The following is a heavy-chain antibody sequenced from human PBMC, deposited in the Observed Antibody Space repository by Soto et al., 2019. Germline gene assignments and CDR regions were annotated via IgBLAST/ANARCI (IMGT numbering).Heavy chain of an antibody. D-gene: IGHD2-2*01. CDR3: AREGLVVVPAAMTWYYYGMDV. CDR2: INAGNGNT. Sequence: ASVKVSCKASGYTFTSYDINWVRQATGQGLEWMGWINAGNGNTKYSQKFQGRVTMTRDTSASTAYMELSSLRSEDTAVYYCAREGLVVVPAAMTWYYYGMDVWGQGTTVTVSS. V-gene: IGHV1-3*01. J-gene: IGHJ6*02. CDR1: GYTFTSYD.